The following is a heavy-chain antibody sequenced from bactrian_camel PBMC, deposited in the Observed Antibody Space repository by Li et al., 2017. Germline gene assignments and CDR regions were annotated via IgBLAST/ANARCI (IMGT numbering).Heavy chain of an antibody. CDR2: IDSFLDA. CDR3: AKDFDEWSSGSWSYGAFVY. J-gene: IGHJ6*01. V-gene: IGHV3S1*01. Sequence: VQLVESGGGSVQAGGSLSLSCAASPYRNCMAWFRQTPEKEREGVAAIDSFLDADYADSAKGRFTISRDNAKNALYLQLNSLKTEDTAMYYCAKDFDEWSSGSWSYGAFVYWGQGTQVTVS. CDR1: PYRNC. D-gene: IGHD3*01.